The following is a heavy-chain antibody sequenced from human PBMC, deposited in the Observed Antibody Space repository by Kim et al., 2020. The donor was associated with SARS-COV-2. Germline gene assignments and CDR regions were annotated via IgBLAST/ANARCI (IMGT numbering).Heavy chain of an antibody. CDR2: IIPILGIA. Sequence: SVKVSCKASGGTFSSYAISWVRQAPGQGLEWMGRIIPILGIANYAQKFQGRVTITADKSTSTAYMELSSLRSEDTAVYYCASGPPQVLRFLEWFGGPFDYWGQGTLVTVSS. CDR3: ASGPPQVLRFLEWFGGPFDY. V-gene: IGHV1-69*04. D-gene: IGHD3-3*01. J-gene: IGHJ4*02. CDR1: GGTFSSYA.